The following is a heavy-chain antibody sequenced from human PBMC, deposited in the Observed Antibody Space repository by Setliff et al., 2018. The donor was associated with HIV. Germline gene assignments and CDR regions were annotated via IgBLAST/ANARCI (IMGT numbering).Heavy chain of an antibody. J-gene: IGHJ3*01. CDR3: VRPRVFDSFDV. CDR1: GFLVTGYN. V-gene: IGHV1-2*06. Sequence: GASVQVSCKALGFLVTGYNVHWVRQAPGHGPEWLGRINPNNGGTNYAQKFQGRVTMSLDTPTSTVYLELKALTSDDTAVYYCVRPRVFDSFDVWGPGTMVTVSS. CDR2: INPNNGGT.